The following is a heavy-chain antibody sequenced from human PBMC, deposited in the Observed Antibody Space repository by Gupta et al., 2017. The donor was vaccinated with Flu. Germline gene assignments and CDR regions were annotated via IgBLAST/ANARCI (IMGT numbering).Heavy chain of an antibody. CDR2: ISYDGQNK. Sequence: VQLVASGGGVCQPGWSLRIFCAASGFDLHSYGMTLVRQAPGKGLEWVAVISYDGQNKFYLDSVKGRFTISRDTSKNTLYLQMTDLGDEDTALYYCARLDYTGKCAYFDDWGQGTLVTVSS. CDR1: GFDLHSYG. D-gene: IGHD1-1*01. V-gene: IGHV3-30*03. J-gene: IGHJ4*02. CDR3: ARLDYTGKCAYFDD.